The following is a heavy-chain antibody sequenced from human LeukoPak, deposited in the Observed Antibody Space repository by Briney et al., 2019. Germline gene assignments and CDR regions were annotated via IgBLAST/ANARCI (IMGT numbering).Heavy chain of an antibody. CDR1: GFTVSSNY. J-gene: IGHJ4*02. Sequence: PGGSLRLSCAASGFTVSSNYMSWVRQAPGKGLEWVSAISGSGGSTYYADSVKGRFTISRDNSKNTLYLQMNSLRAEDTAVYYCAKEGSGIAVAGGMDYFDYWGQGTLVTVSS. CDR3: AKEGSGIAVAGGMDYFDY. CDR2: ISGSGGST. V-gene: IGHV3-23*01. D-gene: IGHD6-19*01.